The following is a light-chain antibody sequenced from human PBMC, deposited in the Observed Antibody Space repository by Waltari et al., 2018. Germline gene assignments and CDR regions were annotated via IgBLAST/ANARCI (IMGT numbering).Light chain of an antibody. Sequence: QSALTQPASVSGSPGQSITISCLGTNIYIGAHNYVPWYKQYPGAAPNLMIFDVSKRPSGVSNRFAASKSGNTASLTISGLQAEDEADYYCSSYTTINTFVLFGGGTKLTVL. V-gene: IGLV2-14*03. CDR2: DVS. J-gene: IGLJ2*01. CDR3: SSYTTINTFVL. CDR1: NIYIGAHNY.